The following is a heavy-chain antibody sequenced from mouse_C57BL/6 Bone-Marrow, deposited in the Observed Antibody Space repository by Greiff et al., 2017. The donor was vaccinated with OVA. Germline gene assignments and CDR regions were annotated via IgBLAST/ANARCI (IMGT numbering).Heavy chain of an antibody. D-gene: IGHD1-1*01. CDR1: GYTFTSYW. J-gene: IGHJ2*01. CDR2: IHPSDSDT. CDR3: AKEAYYYGSSPYYFDY. Sequence: QVQLKQPGAELVKPGASVKVSCKASGYTFTSYWMHWVKQRPGQGLEWIGRIHPSDSDTNYNQKFKGKATLTVDKSSSTAYMQLSSLTSEDSAVYYCAKEAYYYGSSPYYFDYWGQGTTLTVSS. V-gene: IGHV1-74*01.